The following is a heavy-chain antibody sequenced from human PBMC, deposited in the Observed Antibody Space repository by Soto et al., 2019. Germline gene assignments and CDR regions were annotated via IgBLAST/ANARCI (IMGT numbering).Heavy chain of an antibody. Sequence: ASVKVSCKASGYTFTSYYMHWVRQAPGQGLEWMGIINPSGCSTSYAQKFQGRVIMTRDTSTSTVYMELSSLRSEDTSVYYCASSLLISGWSGYYGWFDPWGQGTLVTVSS. CDR2: INPSGCST. CDR1: GYTFTSYY. V-gene: IGHV1-46*01. J-gene: IGHJ5*02. D-gene: IGHD3-3*01. CDR3: ASSLLISGWSGYYGWFDP.